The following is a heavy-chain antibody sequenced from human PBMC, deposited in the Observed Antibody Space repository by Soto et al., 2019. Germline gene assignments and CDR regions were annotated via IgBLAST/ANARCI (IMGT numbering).Heavy chain of an antibody. CDR3: VRGPSDHKLRLVEWPYGDY. D-gene: IGHD3-3*01. Sequence: EVQLVESGGGLIQPGGSLRLSCVASGFIVSSNQMSWVLQAPGKGLEWVSVIYSGHTTYYADSVEGRFTISRDDSNNTLYLQMNSLRVEDTAVYYCVRGPSDHKLRLVEWPYGDYWGQGALVTVSS. J-gene: IGHJ4*02. V-gene: IGHV3-53*01. CDR2: IYSGHTT. CDR1: GFIVSSNQ.